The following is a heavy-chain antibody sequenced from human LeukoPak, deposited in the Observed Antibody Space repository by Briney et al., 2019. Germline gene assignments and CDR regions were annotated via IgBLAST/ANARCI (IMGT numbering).Heavy chain of an antibody. D-gene: IGHD6-13*01. CDR1: GGSFSGYY. CDR2: INHSGST. CDR3: ARAKQQLSARIYYYYYYGMDV. Sequence: SETLSLTCAVYGGSFSGYYWSWIRQPPGKGLEWIGEINHSGSTNYNPSLKSRVTISVDTSENQFSLKLSSVTAADTAVYYCARAKQQLSARIYYYYYYGMDVWGQGTTVTVSS. V-gene: IGHV4-34*01. J-gene: IGHJ6*02.